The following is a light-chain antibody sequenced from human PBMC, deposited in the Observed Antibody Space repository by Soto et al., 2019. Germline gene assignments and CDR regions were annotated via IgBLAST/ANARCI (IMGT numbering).Light chain of an antibody. V-gene: IGLV2-8*01. CDR3: NSYAGWIYV. CDR2: EVN. CDR1: SSDVGGYNY. J-gene: IGLJ1*01. Sequence: QSALTQPPSASGSPGQSVTISCTGTSSDVGGYNYVSWYQHHPGKAPKLMIFEVNKRPSGVPDRFSGSKFGNTASLTVSGLQAEDEADYYCNSYAGWIYVFGTGTKLPS.